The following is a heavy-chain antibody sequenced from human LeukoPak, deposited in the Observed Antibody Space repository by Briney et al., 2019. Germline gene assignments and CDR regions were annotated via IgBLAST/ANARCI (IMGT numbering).Heavy chain of an antibody. CDR1: DGSISSSSFY. CDR3: ARRFECLRWFDP. J-gene: IGHJ5*02. Sequence: SETLSLTCTVSDGSISSSSFYWAWIRQPPGKGLEWIGSIYYSGSTFYNPSLESRVTISVDTPKIQFTLRLSSVTAADTAVYYCARRFECLRWFDPWGQGTLVTVSS. CDR2: IYYSGST. D-gene: IGHD3-16*01. V-gene: IGHV4-39*01.